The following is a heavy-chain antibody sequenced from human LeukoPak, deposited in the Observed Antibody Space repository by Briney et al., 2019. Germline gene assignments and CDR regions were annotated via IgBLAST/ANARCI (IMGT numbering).Heavy chain of an antibody. CDR1: RFTFSSYG. CDR2: IWYDGSNK. Sequence: GGSLRLSCAASRFTFSSYGMHWVRQAPGKGLEWVAVIWYDGSNKYYADSVKGRFTISRDNSKNTLYLQMNSLRAEDTAVYYCARDWNSNYLFDYWGRGTLVTVSS. V-gene: IGHV3-33*01. CDR3: ARDWNSNYLFDY. D-gene: IGHD4-11*01. J-gene: IGHJ4*02.